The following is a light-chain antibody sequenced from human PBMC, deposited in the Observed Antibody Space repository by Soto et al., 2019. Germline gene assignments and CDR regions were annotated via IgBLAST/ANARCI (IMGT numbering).Light chain of an antibody. CDR3: QQYNRYSWT. J-gene: IGKJ1*01. Sequence: DIQMTQSPSTLSASVGDRVTITCRASQSISSWLAWYQQKPGQAPRLLIYKASSLESGVPSRFSGSGSGTEFTLTISRLQPDDFANYYCQQYNRYSWTFGQGTKVEIK. V-gene: IGKV1-5*03. CDR1: QSISSW. CDR2: KAS.